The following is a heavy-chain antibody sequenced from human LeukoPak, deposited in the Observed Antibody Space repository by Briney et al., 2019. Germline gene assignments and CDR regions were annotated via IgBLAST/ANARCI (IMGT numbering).Heavy chain of an antibody. D-gene: IGHD6-19*01. J-gene: IGHJ4*02. V-gene: IGHV3-21*01. Sequence: GGSLRLSCAASGFTFSSYSMNWVRQAPGKGLEWVSSISSSSSYIYYADSVKGRFTISRDNAKNSLYLQMNSLRAGDTAVYYCARAEQWLAYYFDYWGQGTLVTVSS. CDR1: GFTFSSYS. CDR3: ARAEQWLAYYFDY. CDR2: ISSSSSYI.